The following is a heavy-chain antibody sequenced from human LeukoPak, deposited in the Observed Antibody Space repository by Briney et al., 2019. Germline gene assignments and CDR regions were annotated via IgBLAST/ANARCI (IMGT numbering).Heavy chain of an antibody. CDR3: ARDQVYYDFWSAY. V-gene: IGHV3-49*04. CDR2: IRSKAHGGTT. CDR1: GFTFGDYS. Sequence: PGRSLRLSCTGSGFTFGDYSMNWVRQAPGKGLEWVAFIRSKAHGGTTEYAASVKGRFTFSRDDSRSVAYLQMNNLRTEDTAVYYCARDQVYYDFWSAYWGQGTLVTGSS. J-gene: IGHJ4*02. D-gene: IGHD3-3*01.